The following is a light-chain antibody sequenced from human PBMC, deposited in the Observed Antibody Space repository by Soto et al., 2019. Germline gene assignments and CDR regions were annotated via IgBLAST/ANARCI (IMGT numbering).Light chain of an antibody. CDR3: QQFGVSPT. J-gene: IGKJ4*01. CDR2: GAS. Sequence: EIVLTQSPGTLSLSPGERATLSCRASQTITPTFLCWYQQMPGPAPRLLIYGASSRATDIPDRFSGSGSGTDFNLSISKLEPEDFAVYYCQQFGVSPTFGGGTKVDI. CDR1: QTITPTF. V-gene: IGKV3-20*01.